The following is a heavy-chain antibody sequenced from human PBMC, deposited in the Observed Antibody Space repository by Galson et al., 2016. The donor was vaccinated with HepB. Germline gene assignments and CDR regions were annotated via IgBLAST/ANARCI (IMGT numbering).Heavy chain of an antibody. CDR2: IYYSGST. Sequence: TLSLTCTVSGGSISTDEYYWNWIRQPPGKGLEWIGHIYYSGSTYYTPSLKSRVTISVDTSKNQFSLNVSSVTAADTAVYYCVREGSGSYSYFDYWGQGTLVTVSS. CDR3: VREGSGSYSYFDY. CDR1: GGSISTDEYY. J-gene: IGHJ4*02. D-gene: IGHD3-10*01. V-gene: IGHV4-30-4*01.